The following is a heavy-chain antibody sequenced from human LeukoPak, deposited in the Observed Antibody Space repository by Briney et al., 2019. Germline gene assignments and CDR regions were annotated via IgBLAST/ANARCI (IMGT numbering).Heavy chain of an antibody. CDR1: GYSFTSYW. V-gene: IGHV5-51*01. J-gene: IGHJ4*02. Sequence: GESLKISCKGSGYSFTSYWIGWLRQMPGKGLECMGIIYPGDSDTRYSPSFQGQVTISADKSISTTYLQWSSLEASDTAMYYCARRSYISANASYAGFDYWGQGTLVTVSS. CDR2: IYPGDSDT. CDR3: ARRSYISANASYAGFDY. D-gene: IGHD6-25*01.